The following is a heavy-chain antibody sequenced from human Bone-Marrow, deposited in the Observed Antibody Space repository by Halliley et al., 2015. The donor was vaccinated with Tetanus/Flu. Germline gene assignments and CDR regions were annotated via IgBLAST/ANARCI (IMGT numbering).Heavy chain of an antibody. CDR3: ARQRDDNNGWFLFGD. D-gene: IGHD6-19*01. CDR2: IYPGDSES. J-gene: IGHJ4*02. CDR1: GYTFSRYW. V-gene: IGHV5-51*01. Sequence: MQLVQSGAEVKQPGESLKISCKGLGYTFSRYWVGWVRQMPGKALEWLGLIYPGDSESRYSPSFQGQVTISADRSISTAYLQWSSLKASDTAMYYCARQRDDNNGWFLFGDWGQGTQVSVSS.